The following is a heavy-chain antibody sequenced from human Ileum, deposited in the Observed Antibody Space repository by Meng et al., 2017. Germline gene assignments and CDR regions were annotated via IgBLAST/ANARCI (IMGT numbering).Heavy chain of an antibody. V-gene: IGHV3-73*01. Sequence: GGSLRLSCAASGFIFSDSAIHWVRQASGKGLEWVGRMRSKANSYATAFAASVEGRFTISRDDSTDTAHLHMDSLKTEDTAVYYCTRLWDGISWYPDFDYWGQGTLVTVSS. CDR3: TRLWDGISWYPDFDY. CDR2: MRSKANSYAT. CDR1: GFIFSDSA. D-gene: IGHD6-13*01. J-gene: IGHJ4*02.